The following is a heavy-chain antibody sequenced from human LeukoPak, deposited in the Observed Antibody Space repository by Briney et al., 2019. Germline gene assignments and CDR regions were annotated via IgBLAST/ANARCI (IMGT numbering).Heavy chain of an antibody. CDR1: GGSISSYY. CDR3: AREDGERWFDP. CDR2: TYYSGST. J-gene: IGHJ5*02. V-gene: IGHV4-59*01. Sequence: SETLSLTCTVSGGSISSYYWSWIRQPPGKGLEWIGYTYYSGSTNYNPSLKSRVTISVDTSKNQFSLKLSSVTAADTAVYYRAREDGERWFDPWGQGTLVTVSS. D-gene: IGHD4-17*01.